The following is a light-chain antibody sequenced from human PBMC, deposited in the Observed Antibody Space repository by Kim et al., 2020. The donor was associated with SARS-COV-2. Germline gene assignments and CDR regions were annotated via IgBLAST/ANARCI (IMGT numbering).Light chain of an antibody. CDR2: QDS. Sequence: VATGKIASITCSEDKLGDKSDCWYQQKPGKSPVLVIYQDSKRPSGIPERFSGSNSGNTATLTISGTQAMDEADYYCQAWDSSTVGVFGGGTQLTVL. CDR3: QAWDSSTVGV. CDR1: KLGDKS. J-gene: IGLJ3*02. V-gene: IGLV3-1*01.